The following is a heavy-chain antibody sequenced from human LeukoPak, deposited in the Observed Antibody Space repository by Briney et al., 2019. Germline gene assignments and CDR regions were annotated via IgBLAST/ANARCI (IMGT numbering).Heavy chain of an antibody. Sequence: PGGSLRLSCAASGFTFSDYAMHWVRQAPGKGLEWVAVISYDGSNTYYADSVQGRFTISRDNSKNTLYLEMNSLSPDDTAVYYCARGVEPLAANTLAYWGQGTLVTVSS. J-gene: IGHJ4*02. CDR2: ISYDGSNT. V-gene: IGHV3-30*14. CDR3: ARGVEPLAANTLAY. CDR1: GFTFSDYA. D-gene: IGHD1-14*01.